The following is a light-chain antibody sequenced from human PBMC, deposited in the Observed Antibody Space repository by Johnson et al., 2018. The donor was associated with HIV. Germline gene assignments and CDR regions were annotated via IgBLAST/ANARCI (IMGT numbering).Light chain of an antibody. J-gene: IGLJ1*01. CDR1: SSNIGSSP. V-gene: IGLV1-51*02. Sequence: QSVLTQPPSASGTPGQRVTISCSGSSSNIGSSPVNWYQQLPGTAPKLLICENNKRPSGIPDRFSGSKSGTSATLGITGLQTGDEADYYCGTWDISLSVGYVFGTGTKVTVL. CDR2: ENN. CDR3: GTWDISLSVGYV.